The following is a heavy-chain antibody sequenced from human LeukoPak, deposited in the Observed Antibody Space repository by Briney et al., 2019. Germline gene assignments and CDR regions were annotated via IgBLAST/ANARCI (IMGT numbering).Heavy chain of an antibody. Sequence: GGSLRLSCAASGFTFSNYWMSWVRQAPGKGLEWVANIKEDGSEKYYMDSVKGRFTISRDNAKNSLYLQMNSLRAEDTAVYYCARPAYPRHDSSGYYLEWGQGTLVTVSS. CDR3: ARPAYPRHDSSGYYLE. J-gene: IGHJ4*02. D-gene: IGHD3-22*01. CDR2: IKEDGSEK. V-gene: IGHV3-7*01. CDR1: GFTFSNYW.